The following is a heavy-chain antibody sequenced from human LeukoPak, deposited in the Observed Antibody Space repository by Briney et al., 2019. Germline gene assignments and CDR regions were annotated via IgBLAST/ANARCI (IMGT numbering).Heavy chain of an antibody. V-gene: IGHV4-34*01. CDR2: INHRGST. J-gene: IGHJ6*03. CDR3: ARFPGGAEYRHYYYMDV. Sequence: SETLSLTCAVYGGSFSGYYWSWIRQPPGKGLEWIGEINHRGSTNYNPSLKSRVTISVDTSKNQLSLKLSSVTAADTAVYYCARFPGGAEYRHYYYMDVWGKGTTVTVSS. CDR1: GGSFSGYY. D-gene: IGHD1-14*01.